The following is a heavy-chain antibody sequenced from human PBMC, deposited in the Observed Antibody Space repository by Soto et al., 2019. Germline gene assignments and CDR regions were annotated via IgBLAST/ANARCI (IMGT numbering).Heavy chain of an antibody. J-gene: IGHJ6*02. V-gene: IGHV4-59*02. Sequence: SETLSLTCTVSGGSVSGYYWSWIRQSPGKGLEWLGYIFYAGTTLYNPSVKSRVTISVDTSKNQFSLKLSSVTAADTAVYYCTRHAIIPKLQYGMDVWGQGTTVTVSS. D-gene: IGHD2-15*01. CDR2: IFYAGTT. CDR1: GGSVSGYY. CDR3: TRHAIIPKLQYGMDV.